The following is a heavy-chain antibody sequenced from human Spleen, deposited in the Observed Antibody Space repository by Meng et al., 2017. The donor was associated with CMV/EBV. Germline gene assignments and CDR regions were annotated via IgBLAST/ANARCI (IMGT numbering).Heavy chain of an antibody. Sequence: GESLKISCAASGFTFSSYAMSWVRQAPGKGLEWVSAISGSGGSTYYADSVKGRFTISKDNSKNTLYLQMNSLGAEDSAMYYCARGLVAYCISSSCYAPVGYWGQGTLVTVSS. V-gene: IGHV3-23*01. CDR2: ISGSGGST. CDR3: ARGLVAYCISSSCYAPVGY. J-gene: IGHJ4*02. D-gene: IGHD3-22*01. CDR1: GFTFSSYA.